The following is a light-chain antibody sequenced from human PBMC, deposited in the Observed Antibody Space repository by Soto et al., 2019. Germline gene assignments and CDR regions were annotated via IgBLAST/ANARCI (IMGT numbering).Light chain of an antibody. J-gene: IGKJ2*01. Sequence: EIVLTQSPATLSLSPGERATLSCRASQSVSSYLAWYQQKPGQAPRLLIYDASNRATGIPARFSGSGSGTDFTLTINSLEPEDFAVYYCQQRSKLPPYTFCQGTKLEIK. V-gene: IGKV3-11*01. CDR3: QQRSKLPPYT. CDR1: QSVSSY. CDR2: DAS.